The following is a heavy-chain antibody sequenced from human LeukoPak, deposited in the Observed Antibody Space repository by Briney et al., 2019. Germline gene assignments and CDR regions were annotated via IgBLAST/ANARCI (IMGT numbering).Heavy chain of an antibody. D-gene: IGHD4-17*01. CDR3: ARMTTGSDRAFDI. Sequence: GESLKISCKGSGYSFTSYWIGWVRQMPGKGLEWMGIIYPGDSDTRYSPSFQGQVTISADKSISTAYLQWSSLKASDTAMHYCARMTTGSDRAFDIWGQGTMVTVSS. CDR2: IYPGDSDT. J-gene: IGHJ3*02. V-gene: IGHV5-51*01. CDR1: GYSFTSYW.